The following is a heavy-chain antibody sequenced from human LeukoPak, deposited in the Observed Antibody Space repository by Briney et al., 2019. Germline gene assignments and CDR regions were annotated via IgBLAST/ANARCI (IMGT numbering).Heavy chain of an antibody. Sequence: SGGSLRLSCAASGFTFSSSAMSWVRQAPGKGLEWVSAISNNGGYTYYADSVQDRFTISRDNSKNTLYLQMNSLRAEDTAVYYCARPGVVVVNWFDPWGQGTLVTVSS. CDR3: ARPGVVVVNWFDP. V-gene: IGHV3-23*01. D-gene: IGHD3-22*01. CDR2: ISNNGGYT. J-gene: IGHJ5*02. CDR1: GFTFSSSA.